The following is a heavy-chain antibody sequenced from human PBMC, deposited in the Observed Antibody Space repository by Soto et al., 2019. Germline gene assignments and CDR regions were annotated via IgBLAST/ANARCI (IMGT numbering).Heavy chain of an antibody. CDR3: ARGVGASYYFDS. V-gene: IGHV1-18*01. CDR2: ISAYNGNT. J-gene: IGHJ4*02. Sequence: QVQLVQSGAEVKKPGASVKVSCKASGYTFTSYGISWVRQAPGQGLELMGWISAYNGNTNYSQMPQGRGTMTTNTSTSPAYMELRRLRSDGTAVYYCARGVGASYYFDSWGQGTLVTVSS. CDR1: GYTFTSYG. D-gene: IGHD1-26*01.